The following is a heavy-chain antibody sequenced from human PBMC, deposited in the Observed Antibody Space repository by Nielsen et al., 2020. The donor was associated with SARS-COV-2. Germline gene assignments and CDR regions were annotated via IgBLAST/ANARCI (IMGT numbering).Heavy chain of an antibody. CDR2: IKQDGSEK. J-gene: IGHJ4*02. CDR3: ARVGADHPIDY. Sequence: GESLKISCAASGFTFSSYWMSWVRQAPGKGLEWVANIKQDGSEKYYVDSVKGRFTISRDNAKNSLYLQMNSLRAEDTAVYYCARVGADHPIDYWGQGTLVTVSS. V-gene: IGHV3-7*03. CDR1: GFTFSSYW. D-gene: IGHD1-26*01.